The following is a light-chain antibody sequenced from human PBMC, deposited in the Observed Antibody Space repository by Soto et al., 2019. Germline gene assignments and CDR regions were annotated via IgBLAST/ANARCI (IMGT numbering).Light chain of an antibody. CDR2: KAS. Sequence: DIQMTQSPSTLSASVGDRVTITCRASQSISNWLAWYQQKPGKAPNLLIYKASSLESGVPSRFSGRGSGTDFTLTISSLKPDDFATYYCQQYYSDSRTFGQGTKVEIK. CDR1: QSISNW. V-gene: IGKV1-5*03. CDR3: QQYYSDSRT. J-gene: IGKJ1*01.